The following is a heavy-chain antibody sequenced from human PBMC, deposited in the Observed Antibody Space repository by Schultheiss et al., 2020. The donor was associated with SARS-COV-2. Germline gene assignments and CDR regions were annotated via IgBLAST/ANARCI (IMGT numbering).Heavy chain of an antibody. CDR1: GDPFSSSNW. J-gene: IGHJ5*02. V-gene: IGHV4-4*02. Sequence: SETLSLTCTVSGDPFSSSNWWSWVRQSPGKGLEWIGEINRSGSTNYNPSLKSRVTISVDTSKNQFSLKLSSVTAADTAVYYCASVTYDFWSGYYNWFDPWGQGTLVTVSS. D-gene: IGHD3-3*01. CDR2: INRSGST. CDR3: ASVTYDFWSGYYNWFDP.